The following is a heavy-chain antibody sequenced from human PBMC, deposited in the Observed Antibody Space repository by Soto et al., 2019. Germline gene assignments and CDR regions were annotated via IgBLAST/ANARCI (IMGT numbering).Heavy chain of an antibody. D-gene: IGHD6-13*01. CDR1: GGSTSSYY. CDR3: ARDSGIAAAGRWFDP. Sequence: SETLSLTCTVSGGSTSSYYWSWIRQPAGKGLEWIGRIYTSGSTNYNPSLKSRVTMSVDTSKNQFSLKLSSVTAADTAVYYCARDSGIAAAGRWFDPWGQGTLVSVSS. J-gene: IGHJ5*02. CDR2: IYTSGST. V-gene: IGHV4-4*07.